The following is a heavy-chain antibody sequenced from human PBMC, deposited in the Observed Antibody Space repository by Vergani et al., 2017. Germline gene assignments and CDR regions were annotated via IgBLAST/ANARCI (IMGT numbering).Heavy chain of an antibody. D-gene: IGHD3-22*01. CDR1: GFTFDDYT. V-gene: IGHV3-43*01. J-gene: IGHJ3*02. Sequence: EVQLVESGGVVVQPGGSLRLSCAASGFTFDDYTMHWVRQAPGKGLEWVSLISWDGGSTYYADSVKGRFTISRDNSKNTLYLQMNSLRAEDTAVYYCAKVRNYYDSSGYGDIWGQGTMVTVSS. CDR2: ISWDGGST. CDR3: AKVRNYYDSSGYGDI.